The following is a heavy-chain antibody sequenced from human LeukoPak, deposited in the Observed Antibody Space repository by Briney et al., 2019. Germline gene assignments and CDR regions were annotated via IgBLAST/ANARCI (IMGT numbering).Heavy chain of an antibody. CDR3: ASPSGSSGWYRYYFDY. J-gene: IGHJ4*02. V-gene: IGHV3-30*04. CDR2: ISYDGSNK. Sequence: PGGSLRLSCAASGFTFSSYATHWVRQAPGKGLEWVAVISYDGSNKYYADSVKGRFTISRDNSKNTLYLQMNSLRAEDTAVYYCASPSGSSGWYRYYFDYWGQGTLVTVSS. D-gene: IGHD6-19*01. CDR1: GFTFSSYA.